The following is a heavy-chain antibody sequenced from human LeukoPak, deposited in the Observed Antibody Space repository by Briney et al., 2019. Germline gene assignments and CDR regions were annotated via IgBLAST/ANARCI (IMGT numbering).Heavy chain of an antibody. CDR1: GFTFSSYG. CDR3: AKVSTMIRVFDM. CDR2: ISGSGGST. Sequence: PGGTLRLSCAASGFTFSSYGMSWVRQAPGKGLEWVSTISGSGGSTYYADSVKGRFTISRDNSRNTLYLQMNSLRAEDTAVYYCAKVSTMIRVFDMWGPGTMVTVSS. J-gene: IGHJ3*02. D-gene: IGHD3-22*01. V-gene: IGHV3-23*01.